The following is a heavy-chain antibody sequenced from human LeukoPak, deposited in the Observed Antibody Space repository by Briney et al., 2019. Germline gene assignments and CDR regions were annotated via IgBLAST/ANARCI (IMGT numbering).Heavy chain of an antibody. Sequence: SETLSLTCSVSGDSIRSGTYYWSWIRQPARKGLEWIGRIYTSGSTSYNPSLKSRVTISADTSKNQFSLKLTSVTAADTAVYYCARGGGATRIDYWGQGTLVTVSS. CDR1: GDSIRSGTYY. CDR2: IYTSGST. V-gene: IGHV4-61*02. CDR3: ARGGGATRIDY. D-gene: IGHD5-12*01. J-gene: IGHJ4*02.